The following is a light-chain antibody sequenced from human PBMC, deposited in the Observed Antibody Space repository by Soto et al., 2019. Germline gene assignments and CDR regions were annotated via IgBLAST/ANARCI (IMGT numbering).Light chain of an antibody. CDR2: AAS. V-gene: IGKV1-39*01. CDR1: QSISNY. CDR3: RQSYSTPLT. Sequence: DIQMTQSPSSLSASVGDRVTVTCRASQSISNYLNWYQQKPGKAPKLLIYAASSLPSGVPSRFSGSGSGTDFTLTISSLQPEDFASYFCRQSYSTPLTVGGGTRVEI. J-gene: IGKJ4*01.